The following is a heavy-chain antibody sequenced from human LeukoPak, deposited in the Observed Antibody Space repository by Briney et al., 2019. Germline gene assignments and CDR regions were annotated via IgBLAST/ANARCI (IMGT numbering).Heavy chain of an antibody. V-gene: IGHV3-23*01. CDR1: GFTLSSYA. CDR2: ISGSGGST. D-gene: IGHD5-12*01. CDR3: AKGRVKVATTDKSFDY. J-gene: IGHJ4*02. Sequence: GGSLRLSCAASGFTLSSYAVSWVRQAPGKGLEWVSAISGSGGSTYYADSVKGRFTISRDNSKNTLYLQMNSLRAEDTAVYYCAKGRVKVATTDKSFDYWGQGTLVTVSS.